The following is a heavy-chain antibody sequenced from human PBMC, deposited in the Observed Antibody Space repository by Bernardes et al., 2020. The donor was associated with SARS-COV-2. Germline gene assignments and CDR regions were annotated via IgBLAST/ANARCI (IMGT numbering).Heavy chain of an antibody. CDR3: ATLNYYGSGSYSRWFDP. CDR2: FDPEDGET. D-gene: IGHD3-10*01. V-gene: IGHV1-24*01. CDR1: GYTLTELS. J-gene: IGHJ5*02. Sequence: ASVKVSCKVSGYTLTELSMHWVRQAPGKGLEWMGGFDPEDGETIYAQKFQGRVTMTEDTSTDTAYMELSSLRSEDTAVYYCATLNYYGSGSYSRWFDPWGQGTLVTVSS.